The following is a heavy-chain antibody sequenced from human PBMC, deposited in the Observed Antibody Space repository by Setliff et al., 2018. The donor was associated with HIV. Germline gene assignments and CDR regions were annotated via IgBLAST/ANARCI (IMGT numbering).Heavy chain of an antibody. J-gene: IGHJ4*02. CDR1: GGSISSGSYY. V-gene: IGHV4-39*01. D-gene: IGHD3-16*02. CDR2: IYYSGST. Sequence: SETLSLTCTVSGGSISSGSYYWGWIRQPPGKGLEWIGSIYYSGSTYYNPSLKSRVTISVDTSKNQFSLKLSSVTAADTAVYHCARRVILSYGYYFDYWGQGTLVTVSS. CDR3: ARRVILSYGYYFDY.